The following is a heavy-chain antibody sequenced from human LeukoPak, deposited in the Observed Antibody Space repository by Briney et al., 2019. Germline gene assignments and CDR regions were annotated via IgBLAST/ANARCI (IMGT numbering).Heavy chain of an antibody. V-gene: IGHV3-11*01. Sequence: GGSLRLSCAASGFTFSDYYMSWLRQAPGKGLEWVSYISSSGSTIYYADSVKGRFTISRDNAKNSLYLQMNSLRAEDTAVYYCARGGASSSGWYPHYYYYYYMDVWGKGTTVT. J-gene: IGHJ6*03. CDR2: ISSSGSTI. D-gene: IGHD6-19*01. CDR1: GFTFSDYY. CDR3: ARGGASSSGWYPHYYYYYYMDV.